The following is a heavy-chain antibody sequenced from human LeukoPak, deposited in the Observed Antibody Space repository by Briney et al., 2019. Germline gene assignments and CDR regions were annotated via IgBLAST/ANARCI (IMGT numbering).Heavy chain of an antibody. J-gene: IGHJ6*03. CDR3: AKGGGSSGWSYYYYHMDV. CDR1: GFTFDDYA. CDR2: ICWDGGST. Sequence: GGSLRLSCAASGFTFDDYAMHWVRHAPGKGLEWGSIICWDGGSTYYADSVKGRFTISRDNSKNSLYLQMNSLRAEDSALYYCAKGGGSSGWSYYYYHMDVWGKGTTVIVSS. D-gene: IGHD6-19*01. V-gene: IGHV3-43D*03.